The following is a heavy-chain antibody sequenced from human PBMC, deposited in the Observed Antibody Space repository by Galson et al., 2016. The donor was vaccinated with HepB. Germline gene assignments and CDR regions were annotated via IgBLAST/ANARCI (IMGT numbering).Heavy chain of an antibody. Sequence: SLRLSCAASKITFSTSVMSWVRQAPGKGLEWVSSISGSGSTTYYANSVKGRFTIPRDNSKNTLYLQMNSLRADDTALYYCAKLLVLRGVIGGYFDSWGQGTLVTVSS. J-gene: IGHJ4*02. V-gene: IGHV3-23*01. CDR1: KITFSTSV. D-gene: IGHD3-10*01. CDR3: AKLLVLRGVIGGYFDS. CDR2: ISGSGSTT.